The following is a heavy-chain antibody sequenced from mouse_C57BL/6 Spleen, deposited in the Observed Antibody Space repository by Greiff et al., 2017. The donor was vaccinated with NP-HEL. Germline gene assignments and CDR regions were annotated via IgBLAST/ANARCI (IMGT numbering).Heavy chain of an antibody. D-gene: IGHD1-1*01. Sequence: VQLQQSGAELVRPGASVKLSCTASGFNIKDDYMHWVKQRPEQGLEWIGWLDPENGDTEYASKFQGKATITADTSSNTAYLQLSSLTSEDTAVYYCTTLYYYGSSYVTFAYWGQGTLVTVSA. CDR1: GFNIKDDY. CDR3: TTLYYYGSSYVTFAY. V-gene: IGHV14-4*01. J-gene: IGHJ3*01. CDR2: LDPENGDT.